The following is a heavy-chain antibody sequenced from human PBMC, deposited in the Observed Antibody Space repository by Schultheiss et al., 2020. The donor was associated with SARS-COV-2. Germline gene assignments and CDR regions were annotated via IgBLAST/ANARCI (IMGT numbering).Heavy chain of an antibody. Sequence: GGSLRLSCAASGFTFSSYGMHWVRQAPGKGLEWVAVIWYDGSNKYYADSVKGRFTISRDNAKNSLYLQMNSLRAEDTAVYYCARATTMIVVGGSYWGQGTLVTVSS. CDR1: GFTFSSYG. CDR2: IWYDGSNK. D-gene: IGHD3-22*01. CDR3: ARATTMIVVGGSY. V-gene: IGHV3-33*01. J-gene: IGHJ4*02.